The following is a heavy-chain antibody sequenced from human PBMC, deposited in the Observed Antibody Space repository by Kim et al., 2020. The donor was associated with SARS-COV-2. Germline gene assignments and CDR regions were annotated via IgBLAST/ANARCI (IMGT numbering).Heavy chain of an antibody. CDR1: GGSISSSSYY. V-gene: IGHV4-39*01. CDR2: IYYSGST. CDR3: ARHPIHSPIVGPTGWFDP. Sequence: SETLSLTCTVSGGSISSSSYYWGWIRQPPGKGLEWIGSIYYSGSTYYNPSLKSRVTISVDTSKNQFSLKLSSVTAADTAVYYCARHPIHSPIVGPTGWFDPWGQGTLVTVSS. J-gene: IGHJ5*02. D-gene: IGHD1-26*01.